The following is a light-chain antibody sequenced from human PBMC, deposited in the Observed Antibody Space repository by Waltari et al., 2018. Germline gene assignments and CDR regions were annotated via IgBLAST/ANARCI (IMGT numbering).Light chain of an antibody. V-gene: IGLV2-14*03. CDR3: SSYTSSSTYVV. CDR1: SSDVGDYNY. Sequence: QSALTQPASVSGSPGPSITISCTGTSSDVGDYNYVSCYQRHPGKAPKLIIFDVSNRPSGVSNSFSGSKSGDTASLTISGLQAEDEADYYCSSYTSSSTYVVFGGGTKLTVL. J-gene: IGLJ2*01. CDR2: DVS.